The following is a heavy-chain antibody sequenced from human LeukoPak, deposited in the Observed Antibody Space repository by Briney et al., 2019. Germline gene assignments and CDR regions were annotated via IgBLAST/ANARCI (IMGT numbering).Heavy chain of an antibody. CDR2: IKPDGSEK. V-gene: IGHV3-7*01. D-gene: IGHD6-19*01. CDR3: ARDSASGGP. CDR1: GFTFSSYA. J-gene: IGHJ5*02. Sequence: RGSLRLSCAASGFTFSSYAMSWVRQPPGKGLEWVAHIKPDGSEKNYVDSVKGRFTLFRDDAKNSVYLQMNSLRVEDTAVYYCARDSASGGPWGQGTPVTVSS.